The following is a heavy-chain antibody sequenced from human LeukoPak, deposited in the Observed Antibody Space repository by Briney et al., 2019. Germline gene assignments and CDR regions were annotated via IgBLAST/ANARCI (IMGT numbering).Heavy chain of an antibody. CDR2: IKQDGSDK. Sequence: PGGSLRLSCAASGFTFSSYWMHWVRQPPGKGLEWVVNIKQDGSDKYYVDSVEGRFTISRDNAQNSLCLQMNSLRAEDRAVYYCVRAMDVWGQGTTVTVSS. V-gene: IGHV3-7*01. CDR3: VRAMDV. CDR1: GFTFSSYW. J-gene: IGHJ6*02.